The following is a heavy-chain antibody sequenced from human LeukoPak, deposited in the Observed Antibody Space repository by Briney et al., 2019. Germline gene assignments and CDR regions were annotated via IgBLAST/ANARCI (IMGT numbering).Heavy chain of an antibody. CDR2: IYYSGST. V-gene: IGHV4-39*07. CDR3: ARERRAHYFDY. Sequence: SETLSLTCTVSGGSISSSSYYWGWIRQPPGKGLEWIGSIYYSGSTYYNPSLKSRVTISVDTSKNQFSLKLSSVTAADTAVYCCARERRAHYFDYWGQGTLVTVSS. CDR1: GGSISSSSYY. J-gene: IGHJ4*02.